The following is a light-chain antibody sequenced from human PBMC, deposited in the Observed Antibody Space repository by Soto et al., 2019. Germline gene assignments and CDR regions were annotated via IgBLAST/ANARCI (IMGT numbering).Light chain of an antibody. V-gene: IGKV3-20*01. CDR3: QQYGSSPPYT. Sequence: EIVLTQSPGTLSLSPGERVTLSCRASQRVSTSYLARYQQKPGQAPRLLIYGASSRATGIPDRFSGSGSGTDFTLTISRLEPEDFAVYYCQQYGSSPPYTFGQGTKLEIK. CDR2: GAS. J-gene: IGKJ2*01. CDR1: QRVSTSY.